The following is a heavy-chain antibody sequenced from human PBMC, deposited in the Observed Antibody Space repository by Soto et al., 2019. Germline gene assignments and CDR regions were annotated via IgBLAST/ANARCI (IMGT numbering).Heavy chain of an antibody. Sequence: EVQLLESGGGLVQPGGSLRLSCAASGFTFSSYAMSWVRQAPGKGLEWVSAISGSGGSTYYADSVKGRFTISRDNSKNTLYLQMNSLRAEDTAVYYCVKVSGSYPRAGYYFDYWGQGTLVTVSS. V-gene: IGHV3-23*01. CDR2: ISGSGGST. CDR1: GFTFSSYA. CDR3: VKVSGSYPRAGYYFDY. D-gene: IGHD1-26*01. J-gene: IGHJ4*02.